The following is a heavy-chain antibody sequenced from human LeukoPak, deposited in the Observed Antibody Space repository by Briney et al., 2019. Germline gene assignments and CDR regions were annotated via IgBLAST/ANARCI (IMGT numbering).Heavy chain of an antibody. J-gene: IGHJ4*02. V-gene: IGHV3-66*01. Sequence: PGGSLRLSCAASGFTVSSNYMNWVRQAPGKGLEWVSVLYSGGTTCYADSVKGRFTVSRDNSKNTLYLQMNSLRAEDTAVYYCARETEMANLDYWGQGTLVTVSS. D-gene: IGHD5-24*01. CDR3: ARETEMANLDY. CDR1: GFTVSSNY. CDR2: LYSGGTT.